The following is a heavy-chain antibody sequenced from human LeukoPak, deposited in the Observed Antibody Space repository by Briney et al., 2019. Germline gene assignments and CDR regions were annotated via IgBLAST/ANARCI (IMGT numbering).Heavy chain of an antibody. Sequence: PSETLSLTCTVSGDSISNYYWNWIRQPPGKGLEWIGYVYYSGSTNYNPSLKSRVTISVDTSKNQFSLTLTSVTAADTAIYYCTRVAYGDSSKHFDFWDQGTLVSVSS. D-gene: IGHD2-21*02. CDR3: TRVAYGDSSKHFDF. V-gene: IGHV4-59*12. CDR1: GDSISNYY. J-gene: IGHJ4*02. CDR2: VYYSGST.